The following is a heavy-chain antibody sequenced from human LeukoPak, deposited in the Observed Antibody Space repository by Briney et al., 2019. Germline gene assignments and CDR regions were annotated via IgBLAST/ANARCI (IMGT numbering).Heavy chain of an antibody. CDR1: EFTFSSYA. D-gene: IGHD5-18*01. Sequence: PGGSLRLSCAASEFTFSSYAMSWVRQAPGKGLEWVSAISGSGGSTYYADSVKGRFTISRDNSKNTLYLQMNSLRAEDTAVYYCAKGQPLIIQLNPGDDAFDIWGQGTMVTVSS. CDR2: ISGSGGST. J-gene: IGHJ3*02. CDR3: AKGQPLIIQLNPGDDAFDI. V-gene: IGHV3-23*01.